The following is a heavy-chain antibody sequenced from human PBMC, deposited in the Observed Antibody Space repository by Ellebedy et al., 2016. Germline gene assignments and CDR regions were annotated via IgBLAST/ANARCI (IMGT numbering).Heavy chain of an antibody. J-gene: IGHJ5*02. CDR2: MNPNSGNT. V-gene: IGHV1-8*01. CDR3: ARVGYYYDSSGYYLSGWFDP. D-gene: IGHD3-22*01. Sequence: ASVKVSCKASGYTFTSYDINWVRQATGQGLEWMGWMNPNSGNTGYAQKFQGWVTMTRDTSISTAYMELSRLRSDDTAVYYCARVGYYYDSSGYYLSGWFDPWGQGTLVTVSS. CDR1: GYTFTSYD.